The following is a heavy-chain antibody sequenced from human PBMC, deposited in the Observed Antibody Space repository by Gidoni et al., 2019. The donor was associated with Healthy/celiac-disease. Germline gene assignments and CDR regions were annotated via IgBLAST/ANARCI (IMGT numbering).Heavy chain of an antibody. J-gene: IGHJ6*03. CDR2: IISRSTYN. CDR3: ARVRSGSDDDYYYYYYMDV. Sequence: QLQLVESGGGLVKPGGSLRLSCAASGFTFSDYYLSWIRQAPGKGLEGVSYIISRSTYNNYADSVTGRFTISRDNAKNSLYLQMHRLSAEDTAVYYCARVRSGSDDDYYYYYYMDVWGKGTTVTVSS. CDR1: GFTFSDYY. D-gene: IGHD1-26*01. V-gene: IGHV3-11*06.